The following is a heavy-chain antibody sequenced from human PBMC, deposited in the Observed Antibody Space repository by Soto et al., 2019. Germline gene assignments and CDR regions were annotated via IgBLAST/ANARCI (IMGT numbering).Heavy chain of an antibody. Sequence: ASVNVSCKASVYTFTSDVISCVRQAPGQGLEWMGWISAYNGNTNYAQKLQGRVTMTTDTSTSTAYMELRSLRSDDTAVYYCASPTFGDRDAFDIWGQGTMVTVSS. J-gene: IGHJ3*02. CDR2: ISAYNGNT. V-gene: IGHV1-18*01. D-gene: IGHD4-17*01. CDR1: VYTFTSDV. CDR3: ASPTFGDRDAFDI.